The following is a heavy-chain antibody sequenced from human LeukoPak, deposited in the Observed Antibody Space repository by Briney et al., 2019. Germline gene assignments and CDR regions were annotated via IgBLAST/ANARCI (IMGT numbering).Heavy chain of an antibody. D-gene: IGHD3-9*01. CDR1: GFTFSSYS. CDR2: ISSSSSYI. Sequence: GGSLRLSCAASGFTFSSYSMNWVRQAPGKGLEWVSSISSSSSYIYYADSVKGRFTISRDNAKNSLYLQMNSLRAEDTAVYYCARGYYDILTGYQYYFDYWGQGTLVTVSS. CDR3: ARGYYDILTGYQYYFDY. V-gene: IGHV3-21*01. J-gene: IGHJ4*02.